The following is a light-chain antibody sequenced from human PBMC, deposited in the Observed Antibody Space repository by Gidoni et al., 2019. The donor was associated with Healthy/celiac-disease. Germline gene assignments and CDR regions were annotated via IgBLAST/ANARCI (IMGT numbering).Light chain of an antibody. CDR1: QSVSSSY. CDR3: QQYGSSPVV. CDR2: GAS. V-gene: IGKV3-20*01. J-gene: IGKJ1*01. Sequence: EIVLTQSPGTLSLSPGERDTLSCRASQSVSSSYLDWYQQTPGQAPRLLSYGASSRATGITDRFSVSGSVTDFTLTISSLDPEDFAVYYCQQYGSSPVVFGQGTKVEIK.